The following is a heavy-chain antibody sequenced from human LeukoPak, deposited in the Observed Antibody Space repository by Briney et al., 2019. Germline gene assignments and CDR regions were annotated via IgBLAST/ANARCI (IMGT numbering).Heavy chain of an antibody. Sequence: GGFLRLSCAASGFTFDDYGMSWVRQAPGKGLGWVSGINWNGGSTGYADSVKGRFTISRDNAKNSLYLQMNSLRAEDTALYYCARDRYCSGGSCYYFDYWGQGTLVTVSS. CDR3: ARDRYCSGGSCYYFDY. CDR1: GFTFDDYG. J-gene: IGHJ4*02. D-gene: IGHD2-15*01. CDR2: INWNGGST. V-gene: IGHV3-20*04.